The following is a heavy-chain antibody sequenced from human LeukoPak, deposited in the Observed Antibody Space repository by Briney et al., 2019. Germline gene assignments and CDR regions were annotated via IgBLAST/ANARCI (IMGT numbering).Heavy chain of an antibody. Sequence: GGSLRLSCAASGFTFSSYGMHWVRQAPGKGLEWVAFIRYDGSNKYYADSVKGRFTISRDNSKNTLYLQMNSLRAEDTAAYYCAKETRRYDFWSGYHFDYWGQGTLVTVSS. CDR2: IRYDGSNK. J-gene: IGHJ4*02. CDR3: AKETRRYDFWSGYHFDY. D-gene: IGHD3-3*01. CDR1: GFTFSSYG. V-gene: IGHV3-30*02.